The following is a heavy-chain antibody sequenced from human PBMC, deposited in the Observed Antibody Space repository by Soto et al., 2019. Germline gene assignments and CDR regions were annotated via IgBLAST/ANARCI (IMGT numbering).Heavy chain of an antibody. Sequence: SETLSLTCAVSGFFISSGNYWGCIRKPPGKGLEWIGSIFHGGNTYYNPSLKSRVTISVDRSKSQFSLKLNSVTAADTAVYYCARARWYDAFDVWGQGTVVTVSS. CDR2: IFHGGNT. J-gene: IGHJ3*01. V-gene: IGHV4-38-2*01. CDR1: GFFISSGNY. CDR3: ARARWYDAFDV. D-gene: IGHD2-15*01.